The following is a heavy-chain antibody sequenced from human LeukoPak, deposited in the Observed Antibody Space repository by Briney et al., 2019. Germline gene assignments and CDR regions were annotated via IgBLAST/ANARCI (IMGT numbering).Heavy chain of an antibody. J-gene: IGHJ4*02. CDR1: GFTFSSYG. D-gene: IGHD4-23*01. CDR3: ANSVYGGNTHFDY. V-gene: IGHV3-7*05. CDR2: INQDGSER. Sequence: GGSLRLSCAASGFTFSSYGMHWVRQAPGEGLEWVANINQDGSERYYVDSVEGRFTISRDNAKNSLHLQMNSLRAEDTAVYYCANSVYGGNTHFDYWGQGTLVTVPS.